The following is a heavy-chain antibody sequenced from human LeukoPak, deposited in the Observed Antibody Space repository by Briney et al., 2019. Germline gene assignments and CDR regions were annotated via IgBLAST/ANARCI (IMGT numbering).Heavy chain of an antibody. V-gene: IGHV3-30*03. D-gene: IGHD4-17*01. CDR3: AGGDHYFDY. Sequence: GGSLRLSCAASGFTFSSYGMHWVRQAPGKGLEWVAVISYDGSNKYYADSVKGRFTISGDNSKNTLYLQMNSLRAEDTAVYYCAGGDHYFDYWGQGTLVTVSS. J-gene: IGHJ4*02. CDR2: ISYDGSNK. CDR1: GFTFSSYG.